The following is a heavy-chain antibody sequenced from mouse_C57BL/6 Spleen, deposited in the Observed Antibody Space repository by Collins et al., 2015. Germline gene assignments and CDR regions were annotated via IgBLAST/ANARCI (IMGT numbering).Heavy chain of an antibody. CDR1: GFNIKDTY. CDR3: ARSLTGTRGPWFAY. J-gene: IGHJ3*01. Sequence: EVQLQQSGAELVKPGASVKLSCTASGFNIKDTYMHWVKQRPEQGLEWIGRIDPANGNTRYDPKFQGKATITADTSSNTAYLQLSSLTSEDTAVYYCARSLTGTRGPWFAYWGQGTLVTVSA. V-gene: IGHV14-3*02. CDR2: IDPANGNT. D-gene: IGHD4-1*01.